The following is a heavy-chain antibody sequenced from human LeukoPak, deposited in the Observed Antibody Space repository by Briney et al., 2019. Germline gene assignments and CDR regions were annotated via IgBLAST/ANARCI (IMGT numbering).Heavy chain of an antibody. CDR3: ARGTGSTWWDPFDS. J-gene: IGHJ4*02. CDR2: IKQDGSEK. V-gene: IGHV3-7*01. Sequence: GGSLRLSCAASGFTFSSYWMSWVRQAPGKGLEWVANIKQDGSEKYYVDSVKGRFTISRDNARNSLYLQMTTLRPEDTAVYYCARGTGSTWWDPFDSWGQGTLVTVSS. CDR1: GFTFSSYW. D-gene: IGHD6-13*01.